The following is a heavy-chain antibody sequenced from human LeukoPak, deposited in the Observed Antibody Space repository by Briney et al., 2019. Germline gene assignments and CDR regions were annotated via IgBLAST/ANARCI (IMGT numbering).Heavy chain of an antibody. D-gene: IGHD3-9*01. CDR1: GFTFSDYA. Sequence: GGSLRLSCTASGFTFSDYAMSWVRQAPGKGLEWVSGTTGRADITHYADSVKGRFTISRDNSKNTLYLQMSSLRAEDTAVYYCAKGSGFTVYYGMDVWGQGTTVIVSS. CDR2: TTGRADIT. J-gene: IGHJ6*02. V-gene: IGHV3-23*01. CDR3: AKGSGFTVYYGMDV.